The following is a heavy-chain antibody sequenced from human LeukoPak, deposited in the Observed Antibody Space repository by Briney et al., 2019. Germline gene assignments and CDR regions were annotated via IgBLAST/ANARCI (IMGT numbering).Heavy chain of an antibody. Sequence: PGGSLRLSCAASGFTFSSYSMNWVRQAPGEGLEWVSYISSSSSTIYYADSVKGRFTISRDNAKNSLYLQMNSLRAEDTAVYYCATITMVRGVIGGWGQGTLVTVSS. CDR3: ATITMVRGVIGG. CDR2: ISSSSSTI. V-gene: IGHV3-48*04. D-gene: IGHD3-10*01. J-gene: IGHJ4*02. CDR1: GFTFSSYS.